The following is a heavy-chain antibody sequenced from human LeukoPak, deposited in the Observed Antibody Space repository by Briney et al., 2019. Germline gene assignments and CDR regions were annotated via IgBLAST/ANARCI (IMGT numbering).Heavy chain of an antibody. D-gene: IGHD2-2*01. V-gene: IGHV3-15*01. CDR3: TPDPDSVVVPAAY. Sequence: GGSHRLSCAASGFTFSNAWMIWVRQAPGKGVEWVGRIKSKTDGGTTDYATPVKGRFTISRDDSKNTLNLQMNSLKTEDTAVYYCTPDPDSVVVPAAYWGQGTLVTVSS. CDR1: GFTFSNAW. J-gene: IGHJ4*02. CDR2: IKSKTDGGTT.